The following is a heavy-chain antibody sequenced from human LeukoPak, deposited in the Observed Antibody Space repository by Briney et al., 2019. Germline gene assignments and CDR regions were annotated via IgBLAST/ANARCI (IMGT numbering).Heavy chain of an antibody. CDR2: IIPILGIA. V-gene: IGHV1-69*04. CDR3: ARDLLSYYDSSATPFDY. J-gene: IGHJ4*02. CDR1: GGTFSSYA. D-gene: IGHD3-22*01. Sequence: GASVKVSCTASGGTFSSYAISWVRQAPGQGLEWMGRIIPILGIANYAQKFQGRVTITADKSTSTAYMELSSLRSEDTAVYYCARDLLSYYDSSATPFDYWGQGTLVTVSS.